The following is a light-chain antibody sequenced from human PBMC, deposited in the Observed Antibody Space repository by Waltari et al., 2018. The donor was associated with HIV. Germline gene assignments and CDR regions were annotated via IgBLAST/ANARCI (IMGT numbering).Light chain of an antibody. CDR2: TAS. V-gene: IGKV1-39*01. CDR1: QNIRSY. CDR3: QQSYDAPYT. J-gene: IGKJ2*01. Sequence: DIQMTQSPSSLSASVGDRVTITCRASQNIRSYLNWYQLKPGKAPKLLIHTASTLQSGVPSSFSGSGSGTDFTLTISSLQPEDFSTYYCQQSYDAPYTFGQGTKLEI.